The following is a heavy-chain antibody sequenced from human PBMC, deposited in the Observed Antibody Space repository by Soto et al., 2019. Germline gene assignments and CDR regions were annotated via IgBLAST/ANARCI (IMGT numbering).Heavy chain of an antibody. Sequence: ASVKVSCKVSGYTLTELSMQWVRQAPGKGLEWMGGFDPEDGEEMYAQKFQGRVTMTEDTSTDTAYMELSGLRSDDTGVYYCAHDIPLRLWGQGTLVKVSS. V-gene: IGHV1-24*01. CDR1: GYTLTELS. J-gene: IGHJ1*01. CDR2: FDPEDGEE. CDR3: AHDIPLRL. D-gene: IGHD3-9*01.